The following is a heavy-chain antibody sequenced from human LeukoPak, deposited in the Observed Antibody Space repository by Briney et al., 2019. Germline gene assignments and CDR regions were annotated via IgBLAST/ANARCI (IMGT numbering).Heavy chain of an antibody. CDR2: INHSGST. CDR3: ARKYCSSTSCYNRRNHYYYYYGMDV. Sequence: SETLSLTCAVYGGSFSGYYWSWIRQPPGKGLEWIGEINHSGSTNYNPSLKSRVTISVDTSKNQFSLKLSSVTAADTAVYYCARKYCSSTSCYNRRNHYYYYYGMDVRGQGTTVTVTS. J-gene: IGHJ6*02. CDR1: GGSFSGYY. D-gene: IGHD2-2*01. V-gene: IGHV4-34*01.